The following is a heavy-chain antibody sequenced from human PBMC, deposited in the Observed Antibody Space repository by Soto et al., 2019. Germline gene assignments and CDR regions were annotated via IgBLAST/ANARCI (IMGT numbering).Heavy chain of an antibody. Sequence: SETLSLTCAVYGGSFSGYYWSWIRQPPGKGLEWIGEINHSGSTNYNPSLKSRVTISVDTSKNQFSLKLSSVTAADTAVYYCASVFTGYDFWSGYYTWFDPWGQGTRVTVSS. CDR2: INHSGST. V-gene: IGHV4-34*01. CDR1: GGSFSGYY. J-gene: IGHJ5*02. D-gene: IGHD3-3*01. CDR3: ASVFTGYDFWSGYYTWFDP.